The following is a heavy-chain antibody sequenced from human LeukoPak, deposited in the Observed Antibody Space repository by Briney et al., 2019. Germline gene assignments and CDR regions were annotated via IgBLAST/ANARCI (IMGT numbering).Heavy chain of an antibody. V-gene: IGHV5-10-1*01. Sequence: GESLKISCKGSGYTFTSYWITWVRQMPGKGLEWMGRIDPSDSYTKYSPSFEGHVTLSADTFTSTAYLQWSSLKASDTAMYYCARHYYYDSSTVEYWGQGTLVTVSS. J-gene: IGHJ4*02. CDR3: ARHYYYDSSTVEY. CDR1: GYTFTSYW. CDR2: IDPSDSYT. D-gene: IGHD3-22*01.